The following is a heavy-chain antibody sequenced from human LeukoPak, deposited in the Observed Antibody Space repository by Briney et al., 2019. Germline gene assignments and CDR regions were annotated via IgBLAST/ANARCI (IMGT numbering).Heavy chain of an antibody. V-gene: IGHV3-53*01. CDR3: ARAGAYYYYGMDV. CDR1: GFTVSSNY. CDR2: IYSGGST. D-gene: IGHD3-10*01. J-gene: IGHJ6*02. Sequence: PGGSLRLSCAASGFTVSSNYMSWVRQAPGKGLEWVSVIYSGGSTYCADSVKGRFTISRDNSKNTLYLQMNSLRAEDTAVYYCARAGAYYYYGMDVWGQGTTVTVSS.